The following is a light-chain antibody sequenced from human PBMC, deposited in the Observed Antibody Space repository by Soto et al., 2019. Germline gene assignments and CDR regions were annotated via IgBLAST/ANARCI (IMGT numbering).Light chain of an antibody. CDR1: RDTAAY. V-gene: IGKV1D-12*01. J-gene: IGKJ5*01. CDR2: AAS. CDR3: QQSSSLPIT. Sequence: AQSHSSVYASVGDRVTILSPGQRDTAAYLAWYQHKPGRAPELLIHAASSMQSGIPSRFSGSGSGTDFTLTINSLEPEDYATYYCQQSSSLPITFGQGTRLEIK.